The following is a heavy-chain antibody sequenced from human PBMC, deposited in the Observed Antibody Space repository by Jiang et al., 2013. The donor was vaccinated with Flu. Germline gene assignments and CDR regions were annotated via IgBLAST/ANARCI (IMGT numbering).Heavy chain of an antibody. CDR3: TRDYYDSSGYSAFDI. J-gene: IGHJ3*02. CDR1: GFTFGDYA. CDR2: IRSKAYGGTT. Sequence: ESGGGLVQPGRSLRLSCTASGFTFGDYAMSWFRQGSREGAGVGRFIRSKAYGGTTEYAASVKGRFTIPRDDSKSIAYLQMNSLKTEDTAVYYCTRDYYDSSGYSAFDIWGQGTMVTVSS. D-gene: IGHD3-22*01. V-gene: IGHV3-49*03.